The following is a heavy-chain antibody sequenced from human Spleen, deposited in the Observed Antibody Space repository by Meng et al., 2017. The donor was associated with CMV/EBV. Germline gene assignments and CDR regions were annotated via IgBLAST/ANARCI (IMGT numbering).Heavy chain of an antibody. D-gene: IGHD3-3*01. V-gene: IGHV3-30*04. CDR3: ARDRRMLEWLPRPVYYGMDV. CDR1: GFTFSSYA. J-gene: IGHJ6*02. Sequence: GGSLRLSCAASGFTFSSYAMHWVRQAPGKGLEWVAVISYDGSNKYYADSVKGRFTISRDSSKNTVYLQVDSLRAEDTAVYYCARDRRMLEWLPRPVYYGMDVWGQGTTVTVSS. CDR2: ISYDGSNK.